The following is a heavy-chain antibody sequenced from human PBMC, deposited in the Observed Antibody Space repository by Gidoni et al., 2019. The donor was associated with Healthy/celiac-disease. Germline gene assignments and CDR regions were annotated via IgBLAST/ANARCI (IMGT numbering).Heavy chain of an antibody. CDR2: ISYSGST. J-gene: IGHJ3*02. Sequence: SGGSISSGGYYWSWIRQYPGKGLEWIGYISYSGSTYYNPSLKSRVTISVDTSKNQFSLKLSSVTAADTAVYYCARAYCGGDCYSSDAFDIWGQGTMVTVSS. D-gene: IGHD2-21*02. CDR3: ARAYCGGDCYSSDAFDI. V-gene: IGHV4-31*02. CDR1: GGSISSGGYY.